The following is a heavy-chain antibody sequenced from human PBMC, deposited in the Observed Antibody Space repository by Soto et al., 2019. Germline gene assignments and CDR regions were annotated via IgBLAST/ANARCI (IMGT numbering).Heavy chain of an antibody. CDR2: ISYDGNNK. D-gene: IGHD7-27*01. J-gene: IGHJ6*02. CDR1: GLPFSTYG. CDR3: VRADGDEAYYYGMDV. V-gene: IGHV3-30*03. Sequence: PGGSLRLSCAASGLPFSTYGMHWVRQAPGKGLEWVAVISYDGNNKYDADSVKGRFTISRDNSKNTLYLQMNSLRPEDTAVYYCVRADGDEAYYYGMDVWGQGTTVTVSS.